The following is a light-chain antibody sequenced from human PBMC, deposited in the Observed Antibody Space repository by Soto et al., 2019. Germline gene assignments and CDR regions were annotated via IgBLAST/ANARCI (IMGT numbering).Light chain of an antibody. Sequence: DIQMTQARSTLSAPVGDRVTITCRASQTISSDLNWYQQKPGKAPKLLIYAASTLQSGVPSRFSGSGSGTEFALTIRSLQPEDFAIYYCQQSYSYPLSFGGGTKVEI. J-gene: IGKJ4*01. CDR2: AAS. CDR1: QTISSD. CDR3: QQSYSYPLS. V-gene: IGKV1-39*01.